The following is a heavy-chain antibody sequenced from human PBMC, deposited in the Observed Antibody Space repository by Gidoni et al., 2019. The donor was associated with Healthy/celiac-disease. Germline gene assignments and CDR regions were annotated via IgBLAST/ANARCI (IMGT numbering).Heavy chain of an antibody. CDR1: GFPFSSYW. V-gene: IGHV3-7*03. D-gene: IGHD4-17*01. CDR3: ARDHHTADMDWFDP. Sequence: EVQLVESGGGLVQPGGSLRLSCAASGFPFSSYWMSWVRRAPGKGLEWVANIKQDGSEKYYVDSVKGRFTISRDNAKNSLYLQMNSLRAEDTAVYYCARDHHTADMDWFDPWGQGTLVTVSS. CDR2: IKQDGSEK. J-gene: IGHJ5*02.